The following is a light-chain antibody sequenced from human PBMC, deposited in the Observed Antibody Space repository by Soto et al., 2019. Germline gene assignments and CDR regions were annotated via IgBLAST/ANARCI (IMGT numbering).Light chain of an antibody. CDR2: DVS. V-gene: IGLV2-14*01. CDR3: SSYTSTGTDVV. CDR1: SSDVGRYNY. J-gene: IGLJ2*01. Sequence: QSALTQPASVSGSPGQSITISCTGTSSDVGRYNYVSWYQQHPGKAPKLMIYDVSFRPSGVSNRFSGSKSGNTASLTISGLQADYEADYYCSSYTSTGTDVVFGGGTQLTVL.